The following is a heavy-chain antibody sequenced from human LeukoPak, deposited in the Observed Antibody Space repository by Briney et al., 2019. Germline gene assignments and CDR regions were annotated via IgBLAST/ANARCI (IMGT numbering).Heavy chain of an antibody. CDR1: GGTFSSYA. Sequence: ASVKVSCKSSGGTFSSYAISWVRQAPGQGLEWMGRIIPILGIANYAQKFQGRVTITADKSTSTAYMELSSLRSEDTAVYYCAREIMVRGAIFRRFDPWGQGTLVTVSS. J-gene: IGHJ5*02. CDR3: AREIMVRGAIFRRFDP. D-gene: IGHD3-10*01. V-gene: IGHV1-69*04. CDR2: IIPILGIA.